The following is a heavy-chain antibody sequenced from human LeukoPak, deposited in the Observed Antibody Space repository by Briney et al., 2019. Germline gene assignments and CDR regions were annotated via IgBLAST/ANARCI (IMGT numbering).Heavy chain of an antibody. CDR2: INPDSGGT. D-gene: IGHD6-19*01. Sequence: GASVKVSCKASGYTFTGYFMHWVRQAPGQGLEWMGWINPDSGGTKYAQKFQDRVTMTRDTSISTAYMELSRLRSEDTAVYYCARSPYSSGWDFDYWGQGTLVTVSS. V-gene: IGHV1-2*02. CDR1: GYTFTGYF. J-gene: IGHJ4*02. CDR3: ARSPYSSGWDFDY.